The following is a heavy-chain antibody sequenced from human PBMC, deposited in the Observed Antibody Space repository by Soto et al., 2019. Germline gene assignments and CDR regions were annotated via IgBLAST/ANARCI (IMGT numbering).Heavy chain of an antibody. D-gene: IGHD3-22*01. CDR2: IYYIGST. Sequence: SEPLSLTCNFYGGSISTYYWMGIRQPPGKGLEWIGYIYYIGSTNYNPSLKSRVTISVDTSKNQFSLKLSSVTAADTAVYYCARGEGSGYYFYYYYGMDVWGQGTTVTVSS. CDR1: GGSISTYY. J-gene: IGHJ6*02. V-gene: IGHV4-59*01. CDR3: ARGEGSGYYFYYYYGMDV.